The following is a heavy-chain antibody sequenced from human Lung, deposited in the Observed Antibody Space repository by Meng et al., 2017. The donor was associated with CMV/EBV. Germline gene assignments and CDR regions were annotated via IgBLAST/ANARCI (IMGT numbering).Heavy chain of an antibody. J-gene: IGHJ4*02. CDR2: ISHSGRT. V-gene: IGHV4-34*01. Sequence: ESLKISCAVYSGSLTDYFWSWIRQSPEKGLEWIGDISHSGRTNYNPSLKSRVTISVDTSSNQFFLKVTSVTAADTAVYYCARGRTDFDSWGQGTLVTVSS. CDR3: ARGRTDFDS. CDR1: SGSLTDYF. D-gene: IGHD1-1*01.